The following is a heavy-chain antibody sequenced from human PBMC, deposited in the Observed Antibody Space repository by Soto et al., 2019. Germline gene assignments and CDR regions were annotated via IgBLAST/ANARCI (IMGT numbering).Heavy chain of an antibody. V-gene: IGHV4-38-2*02. J-gene: IGHJ4*02. CDR1: GYSISSGYC. CDR2: IYLSGTT. CDR3: AREGDDVLRFLEGLGDGGRYFDY. Sequence: SETLSLTCPVSGYSISSGYCWGSIRHHPGNGREWMGTIYLSGTTYYNPSIKRRVTISVDTSKSRFSLKLSSVTAADTAVYCCAREGDDVLRFLEGLGDGGRYFDYWGQGTLVTVSS. D-gene: IGHD3-3*01.